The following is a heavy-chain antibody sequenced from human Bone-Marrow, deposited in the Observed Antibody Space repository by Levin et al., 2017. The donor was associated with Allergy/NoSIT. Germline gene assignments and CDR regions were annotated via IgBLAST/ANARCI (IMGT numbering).Heavy chain of an antibody. V-gene: IGHV1-69*05. Sequence: GASVKVSCKASGGTFSGDAVGWVRQTPGQGLEWMGTFITVYNTANYAQKFLGRLTITMDGSTRTAYMELNSLRSEDTAVYHCARQSALGYNFGWGWFDPWGQGTLITVSS. CDR3: ARQSALGYNFGWGWFDP. D-gene: IGHD5-12*01. CDR1: GGTFSGDA. CDR2: FITVYNTA. J-gene: IGHJ5*02.